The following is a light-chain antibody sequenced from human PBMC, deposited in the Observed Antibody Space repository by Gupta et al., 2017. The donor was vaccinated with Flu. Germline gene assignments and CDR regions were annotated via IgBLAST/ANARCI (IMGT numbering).Light chain of an antibody. CDR3: DCRDVNGNHPSWV. V-gene: IGLV3-19*01. CDR2: SKN. Sequence: VRITSQGTSGGSDDASWYQQKPWQTPRPVIYSKNKGPVESPYRISSSSSGNTASVTITWARAEEEADYYCDCRDVNGNHPSWVFGGGTKLTVL. J-gene: IGLJ3*02. CDR1: SGGSDD.